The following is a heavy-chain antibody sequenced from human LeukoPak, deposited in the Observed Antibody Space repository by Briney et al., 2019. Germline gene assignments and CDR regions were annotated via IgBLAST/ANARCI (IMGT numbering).Heavy chain of an antibody. V-gene: IGHV1-58*01. CDR2: IVVGSGNT. Sequence: SVKVSCKASGFTFTSSAVQWLRQARGQRLEWIGWIVVGSGNTNYAQKFQERVTITRDMSTSTAYMELSSLRSEDTAVYYCAAAYYDFWSGSCDWFDPWGQGTLVTVSS. J-gene: IGHJ5*02. D-gene: IGHD3-3*01. CDR1: GFTFTSSA. CDR3: AAAYYDFWSGSCDWFDP.